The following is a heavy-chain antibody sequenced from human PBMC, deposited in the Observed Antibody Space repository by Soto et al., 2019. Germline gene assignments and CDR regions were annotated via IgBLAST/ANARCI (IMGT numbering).Heavy chain of an antibody. D-gene: IGHD3-3*01. CDR2: INHSGST. J-gene: IGHJ4*02. CDR3: ATANYDFWSGYYTGSGYFDY. CDR1: GGSFSGYY. V-gene: IGHV4-34*01. Sequence: SETLSLTCAVYGGSFSGYYWSWIRQPPGKGLEWIGEINHSGSTNYNPSLKSRVTISVDTSKNLFSLKLSSVTAADTAVYYCATANYDFWSGYYTGSGYFDYWGQGTLVTVSS.